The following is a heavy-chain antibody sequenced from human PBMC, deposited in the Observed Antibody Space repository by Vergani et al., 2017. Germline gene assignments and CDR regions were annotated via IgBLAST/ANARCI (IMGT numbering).Heavy chain of an antibody. D-gene: IGHD3-10*01. CDR1: GFTFSSYE. CDR2: ISSSGSTI. Sequence: EVQLLESGGDLVQPGGSLRLSCAASGFTFSSYEMNWVRQAPGKGLEWVSYISSSGSTIYYADSVKGRFTISRDNAKNSLYLRMNRLSIEDTAVYYCAKAAVMWFGDPKGYYYHHYMDVWGRGTTVTVSS. J-gene: IGHJ6*03. CDR3: AKAAVMWFGDPKGYYYHHYMDV. V-gene: IGHV3-48*03.